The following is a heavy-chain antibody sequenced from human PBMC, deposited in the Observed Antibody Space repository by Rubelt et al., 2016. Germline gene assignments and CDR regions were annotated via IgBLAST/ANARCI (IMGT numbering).Heavy chain of an antibody. CDR2: ISGSGGIT. J-gene: IGHJ4*02. D-gene: IGHD3/OR15-3a*01. Sequence: EVQLLESGGGLVQPGGSLRLSCAASGFTFSSYALSWVRQAPGKGLEWVSAISGSGGITYYAASVKGRFTISRDNSKNTLYLQMNSLRAEDTAVYYCAKGTGPRRGGTDYWGQGTLVTVSS. CDR1: GFTFSSYA. CDR3: AKGTGPRRGGTDY. V-gene: IGHV3-23*01.